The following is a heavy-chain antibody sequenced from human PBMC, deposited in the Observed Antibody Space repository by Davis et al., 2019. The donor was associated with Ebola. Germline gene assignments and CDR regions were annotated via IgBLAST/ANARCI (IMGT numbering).Heavy chain of an antibody. V-gene: IGHV4-34*01. CDR3: ARRRIAVADNWFDP. CDR2: INHSGST. J-gene: IGHJ5*02. Sequence: SETLSLTCAVYGGSFSGYYWSWIRQPPGKGLEWIGEINHSGSTNYNPSLKSRVTISVDTSKNQFSLKLSSVTAADTAVYYCARRRIAVADNWFDPWGQGTLVTVSS. D-gene: IGHD6-19*01. CDR1: GGSFSGYY.